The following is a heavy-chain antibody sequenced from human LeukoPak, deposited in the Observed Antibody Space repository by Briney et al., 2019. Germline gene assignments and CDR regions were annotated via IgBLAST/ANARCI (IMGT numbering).Heavy chain of an antibody. V-gene: IGHV3-21*04. CDR3: AKSSGYDFWSGYSYIDY. CDR1: GFTFSSYS. Sequence: GGSLRLSCAASGFTFSSYSMNWVRQAPGKGLEWVSSISSSSSYIYYADSVKGRFTISRDNSKNTLYLQMNSLRAEDTAVYYCAKSSGYDFWSGYSYIDYWGQGTLVTVSS. D-gene: IGHD3-3*01. CDR2: ISSSSSYI. J-gene: IGHJ4*02.